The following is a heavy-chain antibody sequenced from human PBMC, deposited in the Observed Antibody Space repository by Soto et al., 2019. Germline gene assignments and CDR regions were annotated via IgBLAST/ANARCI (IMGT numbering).Heavy chain of an antibody. V-gene: IGHV4-61*01. CDR2: IYYNGST. Sequence: PSETLSLTCTVSGGSVSSGSYYWSWTRQPPGKGLEWIGYIYYNGSTNYNPSLKSRVTISVDTSKNQFSLKLSSVTAADTAVYYCARDVVVVAASDYWGQGTLVTVSS. CDR1: GGSVSSGSYY. J-gene: IGHJ4*02. CDR3: ARDVVVVAASDY. D-gene: IGHD2-15*01.